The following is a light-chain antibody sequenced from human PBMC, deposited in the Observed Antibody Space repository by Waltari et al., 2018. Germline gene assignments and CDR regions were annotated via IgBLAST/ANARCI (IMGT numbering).Light chain of an antibody. V-gene: IGLV2-14*01. CDR1: SSDVGGYNY. Sequence: QSALTQPASVSGSPGQSITISCTGTSSDVGGYNYVSWYQQHPGKAPNLMIYDVSKRPSGVSNRFSGSKSGNTASLTNSGLQAEDEADYYCSSYTSSSTVVFGGGTKLTVL. CDR3: SSYTSSSTVV. CDR2: DVS. J-gene: IGLJ2*01.